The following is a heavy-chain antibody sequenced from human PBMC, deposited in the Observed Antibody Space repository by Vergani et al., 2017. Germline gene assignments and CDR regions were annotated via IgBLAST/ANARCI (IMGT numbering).Heavy chain of an antibody. CDR3: VRARRTCTYDHCPRYYYDL. V-gene: IGHV1-8*02. CDR2: MNPISGNT. Sequence: QVQLVQSGAEVTKPGASVNVSCKASGYTFTSDAINWVRQATGQGLEWMGWMNPISGNTGYAQNLQGRLTITRDTSVNTAYMELSSLTSEDMAVYYCVRARRTCTYDHCPRYYYDLWGQGTLVTVSA. CDR1: GYTFTSDA. J-gene: IGHJ4*02. D-gene: IGHD2-8*01.